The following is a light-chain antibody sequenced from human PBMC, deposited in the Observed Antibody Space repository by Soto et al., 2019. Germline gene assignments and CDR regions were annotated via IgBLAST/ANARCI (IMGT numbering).Light chain of an antibody. V-gene: IGLV2-23*02. Sequence: QSALTQPASVSGSLGQSITISCTGTSSDVGSYNLVSWYQQHPGRAPKVMIYDVSKRPSGVSNRFSASKSGNTAPLTISGLQAEDEADFYCCSYAGSSTYVFGTGTKLTVL. CDR2: DVS. CDR3: CSYAGSSTYV. CDR1: SSDVGSYNL. J-gene: IGLJ1*01.